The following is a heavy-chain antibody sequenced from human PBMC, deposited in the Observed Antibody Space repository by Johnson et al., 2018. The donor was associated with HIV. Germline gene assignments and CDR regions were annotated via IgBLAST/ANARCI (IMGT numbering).Heavy chain of an antibody. CDR2: ISYDGSNK. D-gene: IGHD3-3*01. CDR3: AKDKFMFLENPVDAFDV. Sequence: QVQLVESGGGVVQPGRSLRLSCAASGFTFSSYAMHWVRQAPGKGLEWVAVISYDGSNKYYADSVKGLFTISRDNSNNTLYLQMNSLRAEDTAVYYCAKDKFMFLENPVDAFDVWGQGTMVTVSS. CDR1: GFTFSSYA. V-gene: IGHV3-30*04. J-gene: IGHJ3*01.